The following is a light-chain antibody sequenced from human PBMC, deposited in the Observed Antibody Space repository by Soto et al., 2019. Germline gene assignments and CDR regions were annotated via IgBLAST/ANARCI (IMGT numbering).Light chain of an antibody. CDR1: QSVSSSY. V-gene: IGKV3-20*01. Sequence: EIVLTQSPGTLSSSPGGRATLSCRASQSVSSSYLAWYQQKPGQAPRLLIYGASSRATGIPDRFSGRGSGTDFTLTISRLEPEDVAVYYCQQYGSSSTFGQGTKV. J-gene: IGKJ1*01. CDR3: QQYGSSST. CDR2: GAS.